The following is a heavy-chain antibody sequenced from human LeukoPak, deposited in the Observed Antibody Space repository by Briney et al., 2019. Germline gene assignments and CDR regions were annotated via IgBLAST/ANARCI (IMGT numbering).Heavy chain of an antibody. CDR2: IGSGSGGTT. CDR1: GFTFSSYA. Sequence: PGGSLRLSCAASGFTFSSYAMRWVRQAPGKGLEWVSAIGSGSGGTTIYADSGKGRFTISGNNSQHKFSMEMNSLRAEDTAVYYCTTPYSYGSGTITPIYYFDYWGQGTLVTVSS. V-gene: IGHV3-23*01. D-gene: IGHD3-10*01. CDR3: TTPYSYGSGTITPIYYFDY. J-gene: IGHJ4*02.